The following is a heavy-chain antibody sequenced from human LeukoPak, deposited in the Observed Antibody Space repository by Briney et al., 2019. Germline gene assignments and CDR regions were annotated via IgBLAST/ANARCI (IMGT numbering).Heavy chain of an antibody. V-gene: IGHV1-8*01. J-gene: IGHJ6*03. Sequence: ASVKVSCKASGYTFTSYDINWVRQATGQGLEWMGWMNPNSGYTGYAQKFQGRVTMTRNTSISTAYMELSSLRSEDTAVYYCARAPVWTGYYYYMDVWGKGTTVTVSS. CDR1: GYTFTSYD. CDR2: MNPNSGYT. CDR3: ARAPVWTGYYYYMDV. D-gene: IGHD3/OR15-3a*01.